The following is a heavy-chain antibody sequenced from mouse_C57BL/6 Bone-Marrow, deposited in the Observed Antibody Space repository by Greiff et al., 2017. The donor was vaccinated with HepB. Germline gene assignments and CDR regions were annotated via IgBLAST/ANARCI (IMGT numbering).Heavy chain of an antibody. Sequence: VQLQQPGAELVKPGASVKLSCKASGYTFTSYWMQWVKQRPGQGLEWIGEIDPSDSYTNYNQKLKGKATLTVDTSSSTAYMQLSSLTSEDSAVYYCARYYGSGGFAYWGQGTLVTVSA. V-gene: IGHV1-50*01. D-gene: IGHD1-1*01. CDR3: ARYYGSGGFAY. CDR1: GYTFTSYW. CDR2: IDPSDSYT. J-gene: IGHJ3*01.